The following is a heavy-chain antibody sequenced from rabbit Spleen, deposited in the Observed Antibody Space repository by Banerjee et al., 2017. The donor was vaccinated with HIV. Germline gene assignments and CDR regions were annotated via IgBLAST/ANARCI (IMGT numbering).Heavy chain of an antibody. D-gene: IGHD4-1*01. J-gene: IGHJ3*01. CDR1: GLDFSSGYW. CDR3: ARDPVMAATL. CDR2: IVGGSSGIT. Sequence: QSLEESGGDLVKPGASLTLTCTASGLDFSSGYWICWVRQAPGKGLEWIACIVGGSSGITYYASWARGRFTISKTSSTTVTLQMTSLTAADTATYFCARDPVMAATLWGQGTLVTVS. V-gene: IGHV1S40*01.